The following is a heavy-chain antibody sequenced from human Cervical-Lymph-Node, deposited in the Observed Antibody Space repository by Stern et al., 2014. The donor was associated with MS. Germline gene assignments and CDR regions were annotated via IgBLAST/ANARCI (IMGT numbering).Heavy chain of an antibody. CDR2: ISPSSSHI. V-gene: IGHV3-21*01. CDR1: GFTFSSYT. J-gene: IGHJ3*02. D-gene: IGHD4-23*01. CDR3: ARFTTVAPGDAFDI. Sequence: EVQLVESGGGLVKPGGSLRLSCAASGFTFSSYTFNWVRQAPGKGLEWLSSISPSSSHIFYADSVKDRFTISRENAKNSLYLQMNSLRAEDTAVYYCARFTTVAPGDAFDIWGQGTMVTVSS.